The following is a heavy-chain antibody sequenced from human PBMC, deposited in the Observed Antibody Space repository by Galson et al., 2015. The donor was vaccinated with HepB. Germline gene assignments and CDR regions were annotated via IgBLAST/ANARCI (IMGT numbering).Heavy chain of an antibody. J-gene: IGHJ4*02. CDR2: IWYDGSNK. V-gene: IGHV3-33*06. CDR1: GFTFSSSG. Sequence: SPRLSTAASGFTFSSSGMHWVRQAPGEGLVWVAGIWYDGSNKYYADSVKGRFTISRDNSKNTLYLQMNSLSAEDTAVYYCAKRGNGYSYGVFDYWGQGTLVTVSS. CDR3: AKRGNGYSYGVFDY. D-gene: IGHD5-18*01.